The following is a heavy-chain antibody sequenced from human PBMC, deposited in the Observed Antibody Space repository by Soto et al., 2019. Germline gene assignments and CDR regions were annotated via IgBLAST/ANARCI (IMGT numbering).Heavy chain of an antibody. V-gene: IGHV3-9*01. Sequence: SLRLSCAASGFTFDDYAMHWVRQAPGKGLEWVSGISWNSGSIGYADSVKGRFTISRDNAKNSLYLQMNSLRAEDTALYYCAKDLYSYDDNYYYYGMDVWGQGTTVTVSS. CDR2: ISWNSGSI. D-gene: IGHD5-18*01. CDR3: AKDLYSYDDNYYYYGMDV. J-gene: IGHJ6*02. CDR1: GFTFDDYA.